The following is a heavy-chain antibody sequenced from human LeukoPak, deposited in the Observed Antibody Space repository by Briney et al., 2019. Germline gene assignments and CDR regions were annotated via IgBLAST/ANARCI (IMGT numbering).Heavy chain of an antibody. J-gene: IGHJ4*02. Sequence: PGESLRLSCAAFGFTFSSYAMHWVRQAPGKGLEYVSAISYNGGSTDYARSVKGRFTISRDNSKNTLYLQMRSLRTEDMAVYYCARRPYSETYYFDYWGQGTLVTVSS. CDR1: GFTFSSYA. D-gene: IGHD1-26*01. CDR2: ISYNGGST. V-gene: IGHV3-64*01. CDR3: ARRPYSETYYFDY.